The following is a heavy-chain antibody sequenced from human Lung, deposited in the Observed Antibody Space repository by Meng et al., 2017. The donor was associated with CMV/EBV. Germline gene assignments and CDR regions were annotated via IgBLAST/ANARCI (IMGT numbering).Heavy chain of an antibody. CDR3: ARAATYYSGSGSYYDS. J-gene: IGHJ4*02. CDR2: IKQDGGER. D-gene: IGHD3-10*01. V-gene: IGHV3-7*04. Sequence: GGSXRLXCAASGFTFSNYWMSWVRQAPGKGLEWVANIKQDGGERYYVDSVKGRFTISRDNAKNSLYLQMNSLRAEDTAVYFCARAATYYSGSGSYYDSWCQGPLVTVSS. CDR1: GFTFSNYW.